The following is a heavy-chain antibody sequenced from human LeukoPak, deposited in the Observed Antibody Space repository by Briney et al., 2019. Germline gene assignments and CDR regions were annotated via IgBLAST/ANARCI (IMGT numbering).Heavy chain of an antibody. CDR3: AAGLWFGGPYFDY. D-gene: IGHD3-10*01. Sequence: SVKVSCKASGFTFTSSAMQWVRQARGQRLEWIGWIVVGSGNTNYAQKFQERVTITRDMSTSTAYMELSSLRSEDTAVYYCAAGLWFGGPYFDYWGRGTLVTVSS. V-gene: IGHV1-58*02. J-gene: IGHJ4*02. CDR1: GFTFTSSA. CDR2: IVVGSGNT.